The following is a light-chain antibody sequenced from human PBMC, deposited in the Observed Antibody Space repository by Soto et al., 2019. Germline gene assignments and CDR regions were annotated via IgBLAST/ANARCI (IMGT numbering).Light chain of an antibody. CDR1: SDDIGNFNL. Sequence: QSGLTQPASVSGSPGQSITFSCTGSSDDIGNFNLVSWYQQYPGKAPKLILYEVNKRPLGVSDRFSGSKSGNTASLTISGLQAEDEADYHCCSYAGSRWVFGGGTKVTVL. J-gene: IGLJ3*02. CDR3: CSYAGSRWV. V-gene: IGLV2-23*02. CDR2: EVN.